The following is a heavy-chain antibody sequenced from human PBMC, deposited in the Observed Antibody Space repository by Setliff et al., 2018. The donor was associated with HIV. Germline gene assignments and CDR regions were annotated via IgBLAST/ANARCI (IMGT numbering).Heavy chain of an antibody. CDR3: AREAHGGNPWGDY. J-gene: IGHJ4*02. CDR1: GYTFTDYY. Sequence: ASVKVSCKASGYTFTDYYVHWVRQAPGQGLEWMGVIYPSGGNANYAQKFQGRVTMTRDTPTSTVYMEVNSLRSEDTAVYYCAREAHGGNPWGDYWGQGTLVTVSS. V-gene: IGHV1-46*01. D-gene: IGHD2-15*01. CDR2: IYPSGGNA.